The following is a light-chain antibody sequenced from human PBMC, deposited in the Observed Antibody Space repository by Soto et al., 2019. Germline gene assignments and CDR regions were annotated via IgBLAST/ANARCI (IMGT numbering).Light chain of an antibody. J-gene: IGKJ5*01. V-gene: IGKV3-20*01. CDR2: DAS. Sequence: EFVLTQSPGTLSLSPGERATLSCRASQTVRNNYLAWYQQKPGQAPRLLIYDASNRATGIPDRFSGSGSATDFTLTISRLEPEDFALYYCQQYGSSPITFGQGTRLEIK. CDR1: QTVRNNY. CDR3: QQYGSSPIT.